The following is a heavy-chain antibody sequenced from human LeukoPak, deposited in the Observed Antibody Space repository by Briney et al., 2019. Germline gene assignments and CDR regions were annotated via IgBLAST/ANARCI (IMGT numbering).Heavy chain of an antibody. Sequence: SETLSLTCTVSGGSISSSSYYWGWIRQPPGKGLEWIGSIYYSGSTYYNPSLKSRVTISVDTSKNQFSLKLSSVTAADTAVYYCARASGSAFDYWGQGTLVTVSS. V-gene: IGHV4-39*07. CDR2: IYYSGST. J-gene: IGHJ4*02. CDR3: ARASGSAFDY. D-gene: IGHD3-10*01. CDR1: GGSISSSSYY.